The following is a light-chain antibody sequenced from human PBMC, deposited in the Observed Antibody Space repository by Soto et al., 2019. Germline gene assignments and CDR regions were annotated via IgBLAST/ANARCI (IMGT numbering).Light chain of an antibody. V-gene: IGKV3-20*01. CDR2: GAS. CDR3: QQYGSSPTWT. CDR1: QSVSSSY. J-gene: IGKJ1*01. Sequence: EIVLTQSPGTXSLSPGERATLSCRASQSVSSSYLAWYQQKPGQAPRLLIYGASSRATGIPDRFSGSGSGTDFTLTISRLEPEDFAVYYCQQYGSSPTWTFGQGTKVDIK.